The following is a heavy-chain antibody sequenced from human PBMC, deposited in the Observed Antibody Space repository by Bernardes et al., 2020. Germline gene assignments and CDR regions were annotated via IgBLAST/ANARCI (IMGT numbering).Heavy chain of an antibody. J-gene: IGHJ6*03. CDR2: ISTSADSA. CDR3: AKENSYYYYTMDV. CDR1: GFTFSSYA. Sequence: GGSLRLSCAASGFTFSSYAMSWVRLAPGKGLEWVSTISTSADSAYYADSVKGRFTISRDNSKNTLYLQMNSLRAEDTAVYYCAKENSYYYYTMDVSSKGTTLTVPS. V-gene: IGHV3-23*01.